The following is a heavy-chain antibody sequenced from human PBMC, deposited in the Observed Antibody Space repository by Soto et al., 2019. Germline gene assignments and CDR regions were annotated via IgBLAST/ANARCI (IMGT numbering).Heavy chain of an antibody. CDR3: AREVYDFWSGYYDYQYYFDY. D-gene: IGHD3-3*01. J-gene: IGHJ4*02. V-gene: IGHV1-18*01. CDR2: ISAYNGNT. CDR1: GYTFTSYG. Sequence: ASVKGSCRASGYTFTSYGISWVRQAPGQGREWMGWISAYNGNTNYAQKLQGRVTMTTDTSTSTAYMELRSLRSDDTAVYYCAREVYDFWSGYYDYQYYFDYWGQGTLVTVSS.